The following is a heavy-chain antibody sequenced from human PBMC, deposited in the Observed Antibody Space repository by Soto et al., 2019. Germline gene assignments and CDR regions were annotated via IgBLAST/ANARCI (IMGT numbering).Heavy chain of an antibody. D-gene: IGHD2-2*01. J-gene: IGHJ6*02. V-gene: IGHV1-18*01. CDR3: ARVNGYCSIPRCFAVRSYTMDV. Sequence: RASVKVSCKASGYTFSSYGISWVRQAPGQGLEWMGWISAYNGNTNYAQKLQGRVTMTTDTSTSTAYMELRSLRSDDTAVYYCARVNGYCSIPRCFAVRSYTMDVWGQGTTVTVSS. CDR2: ISAYNGNT. CDR1: GYTFSSYG.